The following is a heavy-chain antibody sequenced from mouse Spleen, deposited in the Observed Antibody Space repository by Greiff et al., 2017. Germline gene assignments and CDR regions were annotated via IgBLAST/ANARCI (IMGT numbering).Heavy chain of an antibody. V-gene: IGHV2-6*01. CDR3: ASLYYYGSSPYAMDY. Sequence: VQLQQSGPGLVAPSQSLSITCTVSGFSLTSYGVDWVRQSPGKGLEWLGVIWGGGSTNYNSALKSRLSISKDNSKSQVFLKMNSLQTDDTAMYYCASLYYYGSSPYAMDYWGQGTSVTVSS. CDR2: IWGGGST. D-gene: IGHD1-1*01. CDR1: GFSLTSYG. J-gene: IGHJ4*01.